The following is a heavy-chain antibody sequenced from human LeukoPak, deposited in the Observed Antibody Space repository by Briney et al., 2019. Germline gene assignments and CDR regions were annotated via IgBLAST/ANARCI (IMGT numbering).Heavy chain of an antibody. D-gene: IGHD2-15*01. J-gene: IGHJ5*02. V-gene: IGHV3-30-3*01. CDR2: ISYDGSNK. CDR3: ARERRSLGP. Sequence: GGSLRLSCAASGFTFSSSAMHWVRQAPDKGLEWVAVISYDGSNKYYADSVKGRFTISRDNSKNTLYLQMNSLRAEDTAVYYCARERRSLGPWGQGTLVTVSS. CDR1: GFTFSSSA.